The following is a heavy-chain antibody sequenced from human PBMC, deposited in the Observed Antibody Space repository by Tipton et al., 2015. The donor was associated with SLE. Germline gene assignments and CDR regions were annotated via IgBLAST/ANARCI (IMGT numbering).Heavy chain of an antibody. CDR3: ARHIAAAGAFDY. J-gene: IGHJ4*02. CDR1: GFTFSSYA. V-gene: IGHV3-30-3*01. Sequence: SLRLSCAASGFTFSSYAMHWVRQAPGKGLEWVAVISYDGSNKYYADSVKGRFTISRDNSKNTLYLQMNSLRAEDTAVYYCARHIAAAGAFDYWGQGTLVTVSS. CDR2: ISYDGSNK. D-gene: IGHD6-13*01.